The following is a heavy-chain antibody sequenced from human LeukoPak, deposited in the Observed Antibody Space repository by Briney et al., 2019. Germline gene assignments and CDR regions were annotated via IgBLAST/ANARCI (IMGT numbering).Heavy chain of an antibody. CDR1: GSTFDDYA. Sequence: PGGSLRLSCAASGSTFDDYAMHWVRQAPGKGLEWVSGISWNSGSIGYADSVKGRFTISRDNAKNSLYLQMNSLRAEDTALYYCAKGPYYYDSSGPFDYWGQGTLVTVSS. J-gene: IGHJ4*02. D-gene: IGHD3-22*01. CDR3: AKGPYYYDSSGPFDY. V-gene: IGHV3-9*01. CDR2: ISWNSGSI.